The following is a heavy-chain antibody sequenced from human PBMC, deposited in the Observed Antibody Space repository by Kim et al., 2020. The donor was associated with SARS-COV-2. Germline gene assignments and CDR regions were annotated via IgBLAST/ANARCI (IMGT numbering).Heavy chain of an antibody. CDR3: ARDRDSTLLLWFGELSFVP. CDR1: GYTFTSYA. Sequence: ASVKVSCKASGYTFTSYAMHWVRQAPGQRLEWMGWINAGNGNTRYSQKFQGRVTITRDTSASTAYMELSSLRSEDTAVYYCARDRDSTLLLWFGELSFVPWGERTLGAVSS. J-gene: IGHJ5*02. D-gene: IGHD3-10*01. V-gene: IGHV1-3*01. CDR2: INAGNGNT.